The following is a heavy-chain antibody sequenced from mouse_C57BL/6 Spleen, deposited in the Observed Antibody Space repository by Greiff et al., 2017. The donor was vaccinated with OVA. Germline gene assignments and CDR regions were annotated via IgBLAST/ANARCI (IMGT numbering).Heavy chain of an antibody. CDR3: ARGGVVGYYYAMDY. J-gene: IGHJ4*01. V-gene: IGHV1-80*01. D-gene: IGHD1-1*01. CDR2: IYPGDGDT. CDR1: GYAFSSYW. Sequence: VQLQQSGAELVKPGASVKISCKASGYAFSSYWMNWVKQRPGKGLEWIGQIYPGDGDTNYNGKFKGKATLTADKSSSTAYMQLSSLTSEDSAVYFCARGGVVGYYYAMDYWGQGTSVTVSS.